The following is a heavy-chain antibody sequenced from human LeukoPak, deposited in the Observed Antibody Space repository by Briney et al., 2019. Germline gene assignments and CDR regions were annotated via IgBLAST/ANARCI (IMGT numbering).Heavy chain of an antibody. Sequence: GGSLRPSCAASGFTFSSYGMHCVRQARGKWLVSVSRINSDGSSTRYGGSVKGRFTIYRDNAKNTMYLQMNSLRAEDTAVYYCARTGIAVAASGYWGQGTLVTVSS. CDR3: ARTGIAVAASGY. CDR1: GFTFSSYG. CDR2: INSDGSST. D-gene: IGHD6-19*01. V-gene: IGHV3-74*01. J-gene: IGHJ4*02.